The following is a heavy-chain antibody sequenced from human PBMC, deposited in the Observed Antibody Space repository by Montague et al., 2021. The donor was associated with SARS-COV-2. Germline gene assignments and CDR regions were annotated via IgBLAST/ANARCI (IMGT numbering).Heavy chain of an antibody. Sequence: SLRLSCAASGLTFSSYSMVWVRQAPGKGLEWVSSITSSSDYIHYAVSVKGRFTISRDNDRNSLYLLMNSLRAEDTAVYYCARGEMATISESFDLWGQGTMVAVSS. CDR2: ITSSSDYI. CDR1: GLTFSSYS. J-gene: IGHJ3*01. D-gene: IGHD5-24*01. CDR3: ARGEMATISESFDL. V-gene: IGHV3-21*01.